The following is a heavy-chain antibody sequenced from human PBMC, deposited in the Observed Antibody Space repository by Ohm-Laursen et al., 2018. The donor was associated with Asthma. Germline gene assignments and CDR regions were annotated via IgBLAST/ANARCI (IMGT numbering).Heavy chain of an antibody. J-gene: IGHJ1*01. CDR1: GGSISSGGYY. D-gene: IGHD1-26*01. V-gene: IGHV4-61*08. CDR3: ARGSQGLRWEPHTEYFQH. CDR2: IFYSGST. Sequence: SDTLSLTCTVSGGSISSGGYYWSWIRQPPGKGLEWIGNIFYSGSTNYNPSLKSRVTISVGTSKNEFSLKLSSVTAADTAVYYCARGSQGLRWEPHTEYFQHWGQGTLVTVSS.